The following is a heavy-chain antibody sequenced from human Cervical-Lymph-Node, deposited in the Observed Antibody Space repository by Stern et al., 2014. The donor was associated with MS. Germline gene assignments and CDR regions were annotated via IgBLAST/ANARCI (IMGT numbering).Heavy chain of an antibody. CDR2: IYFSGRT. V-gene: IGHV4-31*11. J-gene: IGHJ6*01. D-gene: IGHD1-26*01. CDR1: GGSITIGDVY. Sequence: QLKESGPGLVKPSETLSLTCAVSGGSITIGDVYWNWIRQRPGQGLEWIGYIYFSGRTNFNPSLKSRLTMSEDTSKYVFLMNIISATDADTAVYYCARHRRVGASASRGRGVDVWGQGTTVTVSP. CDR3: ARHRRVGASASRGRGVDV.